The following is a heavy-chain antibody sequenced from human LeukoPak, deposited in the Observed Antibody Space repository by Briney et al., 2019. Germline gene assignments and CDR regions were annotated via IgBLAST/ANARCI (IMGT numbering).Heavy chain of an antibody. CDR3: ARDREYYDSSGYNRRFDP. CDR1: GVSISSYY. J-gene: IGHJ5*02. Sequence: PSETLSLTCTVSGVSISSYYWSWIRQHPGKGLEWLGYIYYSGSTYYNPSLKSRVTISVDTSKNQFSLKLSSVTAADTAVYYCARDREYYDSSGYNRRFDPWGQGTLVTVSS. D-gene: IGHD3-22*01. CDR2: IYYSGST. V-gene: IGHV4-59*06.